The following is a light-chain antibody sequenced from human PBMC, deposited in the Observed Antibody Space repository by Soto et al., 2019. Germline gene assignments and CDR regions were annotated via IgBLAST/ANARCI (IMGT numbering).Light chain of an antibody. CDR2: GAS. Sequence: EIVLTQSPGTLSLSPGERATLSCRASQSVTSSYLAWYQQKPGQAPRLLIYGASSRATGIPDRFSGSGSGTDFTLTISRLEPEDFAVYYCHQYGSSPWTFGQGTKMDIK. V-gene: IGKV3-20*01. CDR3: HQYGSSPWT. J-gene: IGKJ1*01. CDR1: QSVTSSY.